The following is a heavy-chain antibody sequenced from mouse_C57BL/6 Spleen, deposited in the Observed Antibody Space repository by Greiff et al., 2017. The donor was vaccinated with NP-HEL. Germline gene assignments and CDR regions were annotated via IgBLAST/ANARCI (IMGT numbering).Heavy chain of an antibody. D-gene: IGHD2-4*01. CDR1: GFTFSDYG. J-gene: IGHJ4*01. Sequence: EVQWVESGGGLVKPGGSLTLSCAASGFTFSDYGMHWVRQAPEKGLEWVAYISSGRSTIYSADTVTGRFTISRDNAKKTLFLQMTSQSSEDTAMYYCATYDYDGYAMDYWGQGTSVTVSS. V-gene: IGHV5-17*01. CDR3: ATYDYDGYAMDY. CDR2: ISSGRSTI.